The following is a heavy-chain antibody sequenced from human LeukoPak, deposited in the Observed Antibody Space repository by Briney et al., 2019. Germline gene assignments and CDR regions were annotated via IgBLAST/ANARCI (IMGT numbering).Heavy chain of an antibody. CDR2: ISSSGSTI. J-gene: IGHJ4*02. CDR3: AREGVYYDSSGYYYYFDY. V-gene: IGHV3-48*03. Sequence: GGSLRLSCAASGFTFSSYEMNWVRQAPGKGLEWVSYISSSGSTIYYADSVKGRFSISRDNAKNSLYLQMNSLRAEDTAVYYCAREGVYYDSSGYYYYFDYWGLGTLVTVSS. D-gene: IGHD3-22*01. CDR1: GFTFSSYE.